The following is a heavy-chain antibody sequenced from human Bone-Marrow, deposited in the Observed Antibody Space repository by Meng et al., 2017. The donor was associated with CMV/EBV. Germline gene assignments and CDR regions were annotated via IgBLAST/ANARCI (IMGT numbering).Heavy chain of an antibody. CDR3: ARDRAYDVWRSHDASDI. D-gene: IGHD3-3*01. V-gene: IGHV3-66*02. CDR1: GFTVSRNH. Sequence: GESLKISCAASGFTVSRNHMSWVRQVPGKGLEWVSLIYGGGSTFYADSVKGRFTISRDNSKNTLYLQMSGLRVEDTAVYYCARDRAYDVWRSHDASDIWGQGKLVNVPS. J-gene: IGHJ3*02. CDR2: IYGGGST.